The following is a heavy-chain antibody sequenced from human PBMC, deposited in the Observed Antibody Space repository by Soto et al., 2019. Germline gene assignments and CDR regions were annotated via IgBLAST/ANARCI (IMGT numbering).Heavy chain of an antibody. CDR3: ARLKYDILTGYYPDYYYGMDV. CDR2: IYPGDSDT. J-gene: IGHJ6*02. CDR1: GYSFTSYW. Sequence: GESLKISCKGSGYSFTSYWIGWVRQMPGKGLEWMGIIYPGDSDTRYSPSFQGQVTISADKSISTAYLQWSSLKASDTAMYYCARLKYDILTGYYPDYYYGMDVWGQGTTVTVS. V-gene: IGHV5-51*01. D-gene: IGHD3-9*01.